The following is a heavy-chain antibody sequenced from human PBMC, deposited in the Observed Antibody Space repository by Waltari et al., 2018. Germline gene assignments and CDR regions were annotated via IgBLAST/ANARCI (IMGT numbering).Heavy chain of an antibody. Sequence: QVQLQESGPGLVKPSETLSLTCTVSGGSISSHYWSWIRQPAGKGLEWIGYIYTSGSTNYNPSLKSRVTISVDTSKNQFSLKLSSVTAADTAVYYCARGDSSSWQGGVFDYWGQGTLVTVSS. J-gene: IGHJ4*02. CDR1: GGSISSHY. V-gene: IGHV4-4*09. CDR2: IYTSGST. CDR3: ARGDSSSWQGGVFDY. D-gene: IGHD6-13*01.